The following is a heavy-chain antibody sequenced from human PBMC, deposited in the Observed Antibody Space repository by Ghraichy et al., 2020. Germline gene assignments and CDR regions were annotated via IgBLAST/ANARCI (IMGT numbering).Heavy chain of an antibody. Sequence: GGSLRLSCAASGFTLSDYYMYWIRQAPGKGLEWVSYISSSSGYTNYADSVKGRFTISRDNAKNSLYLQMNSLRAEDTAVYYCARDPRDDKLRRQPAPYYFDYWGQGILVTVSS. CDR3: ARDPRDDKLRRQPAPYYFDY. CDR1: GFTLSDYY. D-gene: IGHD3-9*01. J-gene: IGHJ4*02. V-gene: IGHV3-11*06. CDR2: ISSSSGYT.